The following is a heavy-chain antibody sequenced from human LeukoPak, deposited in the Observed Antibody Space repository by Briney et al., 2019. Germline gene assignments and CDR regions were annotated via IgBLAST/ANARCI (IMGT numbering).Heavy chain of an antibody. CDR1: GFTLISYG. Sequence: GGSLRLSCAPSGFTLISYGMNCVPQAPGEGGEWVSHISSTSSTIYYADSVKGRFTISRDNAKNSLYLQMNSLRAEDTAVYYCARILLNAFDIWGQGTMVTVSS. D-gene: IGHD3-10*01. J-gene: IGHJ3*02. CDR2: ISSTSSTI. CDR3: ARILLNAFDI. V-gene: IGHV3-48*04.